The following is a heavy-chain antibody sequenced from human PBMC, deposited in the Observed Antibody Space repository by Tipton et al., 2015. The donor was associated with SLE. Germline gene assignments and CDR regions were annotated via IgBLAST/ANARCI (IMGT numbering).Heavy chain of an antibody. CDR1: GGSISSHY. CDR3: ASRAGGSGYYGMDV. V-gene: IGHV4-34*01. D-gene: IGHD6-25*01. Sequence: TLSLTCTVSGGSISSHYWSWIRQPPGKGLEWIGEINHSGSTNYNPSLKSRVTISVDTSKNQFSLKLSSVTAADTAVYYCASRAGGSGYYGMDVWGQGTTVTVSS. J-gene: IGHJ6*02. CDR2: INHSGST.